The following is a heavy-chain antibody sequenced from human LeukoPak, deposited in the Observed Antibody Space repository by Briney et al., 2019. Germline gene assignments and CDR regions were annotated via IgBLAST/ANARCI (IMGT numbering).Heavy chain of an antibody. CDR1: GFTFSSYE. J-gene: IGHJ4*02. CDR3: ARDPGWIAAAGDDY. V-gene: IGHV3-48*03. D-gene: IGHD6-13*01. CDR2: ISSSGSTI. Sequence: PGGSLRLSCAASGFTFSSYEMNWVRQAPGKGLEWVSYISSSGSTIYYADSVKGRFTISRDNAKNSLYLQMNSLRAEDTAVYYCARDPGWIAAAGDDYWGQGTLVTASS.